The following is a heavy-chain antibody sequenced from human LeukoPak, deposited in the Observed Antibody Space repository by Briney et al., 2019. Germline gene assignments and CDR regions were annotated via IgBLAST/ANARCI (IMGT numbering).Heavy chain of an antibody. CDR2: INPNSGGT. D-gene: IGHD2-15*01. V-gene: IGHV1-2*02. J-gene: IGHJ5*02. Sequence: RXXPGXXLEWMGWINPNSGGTNYAQKFQGRVTMTRDTSISTAYMELSRLRSDDTAVYYCARAVVVVVAAKGGNWFDPWGQGTLVTVSS. CDR3: ARAVVVVVAAKGGNWFDP.